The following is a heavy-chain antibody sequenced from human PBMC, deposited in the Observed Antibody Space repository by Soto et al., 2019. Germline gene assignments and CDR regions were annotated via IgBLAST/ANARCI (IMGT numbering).Heavy chain of an antibody. CDR1: GYTFTNYW. CDR2: IYPGDSDT. J-gene: IGHJ6*02. Sequence: GESRKISCKGSGYTFTNYWSGWVRQMPGKGLEWMGIIYPGDSDTKYNPSFQGQVTISSDKSITTTYLRWTSLKASDTAIYYCAASIFYYGMDVWGQGTTVTV. CDR3: AASIFYYGMDV. V-gene: IGHV5-51*01.